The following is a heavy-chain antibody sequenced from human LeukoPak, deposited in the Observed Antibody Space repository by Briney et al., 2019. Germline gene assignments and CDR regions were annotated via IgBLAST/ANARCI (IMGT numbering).Heavy chain of an antibody. D-gene: IGHD2-2*01. CDR1: GGTFSSYA. V-gene: IGHV1-69*01. CDR2: IIPIFGTA. CDR3: ARVRRRYCSSTSCYDFDY. Sequence: ASVKVSCKASGGTFSSYAISWVRQAPGQGLEWMGGIIPIFGTANYAQKFQGRVTITADESTSTAYMELSSLRSEDTAVYYCARVRRRYCSSTSCYDFDYWGQGTLVTVSS. J-gene: IGHJ4*02.